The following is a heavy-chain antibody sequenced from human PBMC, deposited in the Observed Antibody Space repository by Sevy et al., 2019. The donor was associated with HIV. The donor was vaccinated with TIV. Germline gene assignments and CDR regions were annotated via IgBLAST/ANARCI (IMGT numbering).Heavy chain of an antibody. J-gene: IGHJ3*02. V-gene: IGHV3-23*01. CDR2: IFGSGGTT. CDR3: AGGRFDSSGSFDAFDI. D-gene: IGHD3-22*01. Sequence: GGSLRLSCTASGITFKNYAMNRVRQAPGKGLNWVSSIFGSGGTTYYADSVRGRFTISRDTSKNTLFLQMNSLRTEDTALYYCAGGRFDSSGSFDAFDIWGQGTMVTVSS. CDR1: GITFKNYA.